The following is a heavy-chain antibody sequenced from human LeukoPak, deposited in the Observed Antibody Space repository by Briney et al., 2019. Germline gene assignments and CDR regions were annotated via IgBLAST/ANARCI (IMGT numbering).Heavy chain of an antibody. V-gene: IGHV4-59*01. D-gene: IGHD6-19*01. CDR1: GGSISSYY. Sequence: SETLSLTCTASGGSISSYYWSWIRQPPGKGLEWIGYIYYSGSTNYNPSLKSRVTISVDTSKNQFSLKLSSVTAADTAVYYCARRQQWLSRFIPFYYFDYWGQGTLVTVSS. J-gene: IGHJ4*02. CDR2: IYYSGST. CDR3: ARRQQWLSRFIPFYYFDY.